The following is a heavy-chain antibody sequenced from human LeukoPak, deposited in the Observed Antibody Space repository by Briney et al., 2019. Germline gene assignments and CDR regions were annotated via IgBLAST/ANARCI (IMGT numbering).Heavy chain of an antibody. CDR1: GGSISSYY. CDR3: ARGRAGTSRGVDY. Sequence: PSETLSLTCAVSGGSISSYYWSWIRQPPGKGLEWIGYIYYSGRTNYNPSLKSRVTISVDTSKNQFSLKLSSVTAADTAVYYCARGRAGTSRGVDYWGQGTLVTVSS. V-gene: IGHV4-59*12. CDR2: IYYSGRT. J-gene: IGHJ4*02. D-gene: IGHD1-1*01.